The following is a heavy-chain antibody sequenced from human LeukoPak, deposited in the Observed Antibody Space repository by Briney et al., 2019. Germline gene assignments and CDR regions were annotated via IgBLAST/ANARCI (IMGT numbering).Heavy chain of an antibody. V-gene: IGHV5-51*03. D-gene: IGHD3-16*01. J-gene: IGHJ6*03. CDR1: GYSFTSYW. CDR2: IYPGDSDT. Sequence: NTGESLKISCKGSGYSFTSYWIGWVRQMPGKGLEWMGIIYPGDSDTSYSPSFQGQVTISADKSISTAYLQWSSLKASDTAMYYCARLGPGGSAYYYYYMDVWGKGTTVTVSS. CDR3: ARLGPGGSAYYYYYMDV.